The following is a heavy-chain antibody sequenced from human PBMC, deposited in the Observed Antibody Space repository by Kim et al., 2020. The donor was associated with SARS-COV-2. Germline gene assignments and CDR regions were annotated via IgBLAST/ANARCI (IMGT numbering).Heavy chain of an antibody. J-gene: IGHJ5*02. CDR1: GGTFSSYA. CDR3: ARVLWFYYGSGSYLFDP. D-gene: IGHD3-10*01. Sequence: SVKVSCKASGGTFSSYAISWVRQAPGQGLEWMGGIIPIFGTANYAQKFQGRVTITADKSTSTAYMELSSLRSEDTAVYYCARVLWFYYGSGSYLFDPWGQGTLVTVSS. CDR2: IIPIFGTA. V-gene: IGHV1-69*06.